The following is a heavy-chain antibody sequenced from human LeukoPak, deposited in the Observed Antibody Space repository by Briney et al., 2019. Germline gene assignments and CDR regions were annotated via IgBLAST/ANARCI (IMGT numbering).Heavy chain of an antibody. CDR3: ARDSGLLEWFHSRPDYYFDY. D-gene: IGHD3-3*01. V-gene: IGHV4-38-2*02. CDR2: IYHIGRI. CDR1: GYFINNGYY. Sequence: SETLSLTCALAGYFINNGYYWGSTLQPPGPGLEWIGTIYHIGRIYYNASLKSRVTISVDASKNQFSVKLSSVTAADTAVYYCARDSGLLEWFHSRPDYYFDYWGQGTLVTVSS. J-gene: IGHJ4*02.